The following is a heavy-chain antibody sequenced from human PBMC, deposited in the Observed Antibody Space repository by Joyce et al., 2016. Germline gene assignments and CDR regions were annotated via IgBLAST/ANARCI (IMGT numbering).Heavy chain of an antibody. Sequence: EVQLVQSGAEVKKPGESLRISCKGSGYSFTSYWINWVRQLPGKGLDWMGSIFHSDYYTNYSPSFQGHATISADKSISTAYLQWSSLKASDTAMYYCARPRYCSGGSCLNWFDPWGQGTLVTVSS. V-gene: IGHV5-10-1*01. D-gene: IGHD2-15*01. J-gene: IGHJ5*02. CDR1: GYSFTSYW. CDR2: IFHSDYYT. CDR3: ARPRYCSGGSCLNWFDP.